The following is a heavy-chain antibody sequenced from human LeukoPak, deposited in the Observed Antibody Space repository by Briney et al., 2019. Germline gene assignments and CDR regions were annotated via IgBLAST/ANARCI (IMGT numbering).Heavy chain of an antibody. CDR3: ARVPLAWGSGGMDV. V-gene: IGHV3-66*01. Sequence: GGSLRLSCAASGFTVSSNYMSWVRQAPGKGPEWVSVIYSGGSTYYADSVKGRFTISRDNSKNTLYLQMNSLRAEDTAVYYCARVPLAWGSGGMDVWGQGTTVTVSS. CDR2: IYSGGST. CDR1: GFTVSSNY. D-gene: IGHD3-16*01. J-gene: IGHJ6*02.